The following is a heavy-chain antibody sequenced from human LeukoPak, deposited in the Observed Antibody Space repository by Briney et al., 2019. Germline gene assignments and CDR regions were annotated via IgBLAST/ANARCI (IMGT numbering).Heavy chain of an antibody. CDR1: GGSFSGYY. D-gene: IGHD2-2*01. Sequence: PSETLSLTCAAYGGSFSGYYWSWIRQPPGKGLEWIGEMNHSGSTNYNPSLKSRVTISVDTSKNQFSLKLSSVTAADTAVYYCAREIGYCSSTSCFNWFDPWGQGTLVTVFS. V-gene: IGHV4-34*01. CDR2: MNHSGST. J-gene: IGHJ5*02. CDR3: AREIGYCSSTSCFNWFDP.